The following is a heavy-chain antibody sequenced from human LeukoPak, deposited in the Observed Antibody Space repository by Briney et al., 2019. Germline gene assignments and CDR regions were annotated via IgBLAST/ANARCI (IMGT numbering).Heavy chain of an antibody. Sequence: GGSLRLSCAASGFTFSSYGMHWVRQAPGKGLEWVAVISYDGSNKYYADSVKGRFTISRDNSKNTLYLQMSSLRAEDTAVYYCAKDSNPPRGPDYYYYYGMDVWGKGTTVTVSS. J-gene: IGHJ6*04. CDR3: AKDSNPPRGPDYYYYYGMDV. CDR1: GFTFSSYG. CDR2: ISYDGSNK. D-gene: IGHD3-10*01. V-gene: IGHV3-30*18.